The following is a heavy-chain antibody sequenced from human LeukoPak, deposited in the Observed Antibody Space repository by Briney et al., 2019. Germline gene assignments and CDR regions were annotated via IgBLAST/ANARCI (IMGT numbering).Heavy chain of an antibody. CDR1: GGSFSGYY. J-gene: IGHJ5*02. V-gene: IGHV4-34*01. D-gene: IGHD4-17*01. CDR3: ARGVHYGLPYSWFDP. Sequence: SETLSLTCAVYGGSFSGYYWSWIRQPPGKGLEWIGEINHSGSTNYNPSLKSRVTISVDTSKNQFSLKLSSVTAADTAVYYCARGVHYGLPYSWFDPWGRGTLVTVSS. CDR2: INHSGST.